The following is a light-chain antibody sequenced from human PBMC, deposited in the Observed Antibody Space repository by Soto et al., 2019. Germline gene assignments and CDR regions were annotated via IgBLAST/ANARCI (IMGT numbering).Light chain of an antibody. CDR1: QSISSY. CDR2: AAS. Sequence: DIQMTQSPSSLYASVGDRVTITCRASQSISSYLNWYQQKPGKAPKLLIYAASSLQSGVPSRFSGSGSGTDFTLTISSLQPEDFATYYCQQSYSTPRTFGQGTKVESK. CDR3: QQSYSTPRT. V-gene: IGKV1-39*01. J-gene: IGKJ1*01.